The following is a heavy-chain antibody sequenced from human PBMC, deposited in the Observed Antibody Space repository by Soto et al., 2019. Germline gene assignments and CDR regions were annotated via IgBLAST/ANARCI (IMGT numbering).Heavy chain of an antibody. CDR2: INHSGST. V-gene: IGHV4-34*01. D-gene: IGHD1-26*01. CDR1: GGSFSGYY. CDR3: ARVRIVGARFDD. J-gene: IGHJ4*02. Sequence: QVQLQQWGAGLLKPSETLSLTCAVYGGSFSGYYWSWIRQPPGKGLEWIGEINHSGSTNYNPSLKSRVTISVDTSKNQFSLKLSSVTAADTAGYYCARVRIVGARFDDWGQGTLVTVSS.